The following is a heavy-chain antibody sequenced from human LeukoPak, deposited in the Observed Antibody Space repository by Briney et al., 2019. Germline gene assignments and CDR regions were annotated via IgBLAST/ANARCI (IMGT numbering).Heavy chain of an antibody. CDR1: GFTFSSYD. V-gene: IGHV3-48*03. D-gene: IGHD1-26*01. CDR3: ARARETVLWYFDL. Sequence: PGGTLRLSCAGSGFTFSSYDMNGVRQAPGKGLEWSSYISSSGGSTHYADSVKGRFTISRDNAENSLSLQINSLRAEDTAVYFCARARETVLWYFDLWGRGTLVSVSS. J-gene: IGHJ2*01. CDR2: ISSSGGST.